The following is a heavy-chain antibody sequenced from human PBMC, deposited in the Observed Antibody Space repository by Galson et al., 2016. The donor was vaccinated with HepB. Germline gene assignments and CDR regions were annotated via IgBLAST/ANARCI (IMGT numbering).Heavy chain of an antibody. CDR1: GGTFDSHA. D-gene: IGHD3-22*01. CDR3: ASSPYYYDSSGYSFRWYFDY. J-gene: IGHJ4*02. V-gene: IGHV1-69*13. CDR2: IMPAFGTS. Sequence: SVKVSCKASGGTFDSHAISWVRQAPGQGLEWMGGIMPAFGTSTYAQKFQARATITADESTSTAYLELSSLRSEDTAVYYCASSPYYYDSSGYSFRWYFDYGGQGTLVTVSS.